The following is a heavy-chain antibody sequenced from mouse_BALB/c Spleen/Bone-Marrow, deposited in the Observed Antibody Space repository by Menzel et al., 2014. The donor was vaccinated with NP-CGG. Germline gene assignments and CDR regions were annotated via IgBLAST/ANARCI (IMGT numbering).Heavy chain of an antibody. CDR2: IDPANGNT. V-gene: IGHV14-3*02. D-gene: IGHD1-1*01. CDR1: GFNIKDTY. Sequence: DVQLQESGAELVKPGASVKLSCTASGFNIKDTYMYWVKQRPEQGLEWIGRIDPANGNTKYDPKFQDKATITADTSSNTAYLQLSSLTSEDTAVYYCARYYYGSSLFAYWCQGTLVTVSA. J-gene: IGHJ3*01. CDR3: ARYYYGSSLFAY.